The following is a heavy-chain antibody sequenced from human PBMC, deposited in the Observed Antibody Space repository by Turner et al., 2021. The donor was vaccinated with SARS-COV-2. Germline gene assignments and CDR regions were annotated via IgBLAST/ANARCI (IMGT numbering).Heavy chain of an antibody. CDR2: FDPEDAET. Sequence: QVQLVQSGAEVKKPGASGKVSCKVSGYTLTELSMHWVRQAPGKGLEWMGGFDPEDAETIYAQKFQGRVTMTEDTSADTAYMELSSLRSEDTAVYYCATGYAYCGGDCSIDYWGQGTLVTVSS. V-gene: IGHV1-24*01. CDR1: GYTLTELS. J-gene: IGHJ4*02. D-gene: IGHD2-21*02. CDR3: ATGYAYCGGDCSIDY.